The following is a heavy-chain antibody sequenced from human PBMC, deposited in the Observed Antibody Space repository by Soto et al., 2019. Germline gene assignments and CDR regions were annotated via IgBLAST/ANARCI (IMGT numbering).Heavy chain of an antibody. Sequence: EVQLMESGGGLVQPGGSLRLSCAASGFTFSNYAMTCVRQAPGKGLEWVSIISDSGDRTYYANSVQGRFTISRDNSRNTLYLQMSSLRAEDTALYYCAKDIGATATGYFQSWGQGTLVAVSS. V-gene: IGHV3-23*01. J-gene: IGHJ1*01. D-gene: IGHD1-26*01. CDR3: AKDIGATATGYFQS. CDR2: ISDSGDRT. CDR1: GFTFSNYA.